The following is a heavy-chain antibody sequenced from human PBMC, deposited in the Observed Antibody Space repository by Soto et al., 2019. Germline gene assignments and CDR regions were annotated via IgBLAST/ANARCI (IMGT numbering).Heavy chain of an antibody. Sequence: QVQLVQSGAEVRKPGASVKVSCKASGYTFTTSGITWFRQAPGQGLEWMGWISTYDGSTRYAQNLQGRGTLSTDTATSTAYRELRSLRSDDTAVYYCARGSGRYYGNDPWDCWGQGALVTVSS. CDR2: ISTYDGST. J-gene: IGHJ4*02. D-gene: IGHD1-1*01. V-gene: IGHV1-18*01. CDR1: GYTFTTSG. CDR3: ARGSGRYYGNDPWDC.